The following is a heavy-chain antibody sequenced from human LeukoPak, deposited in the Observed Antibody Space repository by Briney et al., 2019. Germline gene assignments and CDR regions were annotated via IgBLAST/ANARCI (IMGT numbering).Heavy chain of an antibody. V-gene: IGHV4-59*01. CDR3: ARVRYSSGWFDFDY. CDR2: IYYSGST. CDR1: GGSFSGYY. J-gene: IGHJ4*02. Sequence: PSETLSLTCAVYGGSFSGYYWSWIRQPPGKGLEWIGYIYYSGSTNYNPSLKSRVTISVDTSKNQFSLKLSSVTAADTAVYYCARVRYSSGWFDFDYWGQGTLVTVSS. D-gene: IGHD6-19*01.